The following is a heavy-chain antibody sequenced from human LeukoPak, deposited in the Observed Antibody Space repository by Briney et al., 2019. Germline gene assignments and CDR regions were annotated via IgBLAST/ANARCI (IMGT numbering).Heavy chain of an antibody. D-gene: IGHD2-2*01. CDR2: INPNSGGT. V-gene: IGHV1-2*02. Sequence: ASVKVSCKASGYTFTGYYMHWVRQAPGQGLEWMGWINPNSGGTNYAQKFQGRVTMTRDTSISTAYMELSRLRSDDTAMYYCARVRLGYCSSTNCWSEDYYYYYMDVWGKGTTVTVSS. J-gene: IGHJ6*03. CDR1: GYTFTGYY. CDR3: ARVRLGYCSSTNCWSEDYYYYYMDV.